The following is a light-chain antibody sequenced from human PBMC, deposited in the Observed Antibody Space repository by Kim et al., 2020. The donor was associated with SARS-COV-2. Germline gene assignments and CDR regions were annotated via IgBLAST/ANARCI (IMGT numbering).Light chain of an antibody. V-gene: IGLV2-8*01. CDR2: EVS. J-gene: IGLJ2*01. CDR1: SSDVGGYNY. CDR3: SSYAGSNNLV. Sequence: GQSVTVSCTGTSSDVGGYNYVSWYQQHPGKAPKLMIYEVSERPSGVPDRFSGSKSGNTASLTVSGLQAEDEADYYCSSYAGSNNLVFGGGTKVTVL.